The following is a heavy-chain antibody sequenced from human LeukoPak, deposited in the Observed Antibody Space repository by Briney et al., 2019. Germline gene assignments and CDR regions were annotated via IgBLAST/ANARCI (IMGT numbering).Heavy chain of an antibody. CDR1: GGSFSGYY. CDR3: ARGLHYYYYMDV. CDR2: ISHTGNT. Sequence: SETLSLTCAVYGGSFSGYYWSWIRQPPGKGLDWIGEISHTGNTNYNPSLRSRVTISVDTFKNQLSLKLSSVTAADTAVYFCARGLHYYYYMDVWGTGTTVTVSS. V-gene: IGHV4-34*01. J-gene: IGHJ6*03.